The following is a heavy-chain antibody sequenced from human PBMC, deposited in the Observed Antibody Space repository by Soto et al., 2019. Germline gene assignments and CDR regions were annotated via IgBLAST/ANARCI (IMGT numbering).Heavy chain of an antibody. D-gene: IGHD4-4*01. CDR2: IDPSDSYT. Sequence: PVESLTISCNVSCYGFTSYWIKCVLQMPGKGLEWMGRIDPSDSYTNYSPSFQGHVTISADKSISTAYRQWSSLKASDTAMYSCARLQSSYGMDVWGQGTKVTVCS. V-gene: IGHV5-10-1*01. J-gene: IGHJ6*01. CDR3: ARLQSSYGMDV. CDR1: CYGFTSYW.